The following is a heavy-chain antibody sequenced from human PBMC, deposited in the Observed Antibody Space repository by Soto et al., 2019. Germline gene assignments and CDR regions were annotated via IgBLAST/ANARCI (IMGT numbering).Heavy chain of an antibody. CDR3: TGSHYYGGPFDF. CDR1: GFTFSSYA. D-gene: IGHD4-17*01. V-gene: IGHV3-49*04. CDR2: ISGSGGTI. J-gene: IGHJ4*02. Sequence: GGSLRLSCAASGFTFSSYAMSWVRQAPGKGLEWVSAISGSGGTIEYAASVKGRFTISRDDSKSIAYLQMNSLKTEDTAVYYCTGSHYYGGPFDFWGQGTLFTVSS.